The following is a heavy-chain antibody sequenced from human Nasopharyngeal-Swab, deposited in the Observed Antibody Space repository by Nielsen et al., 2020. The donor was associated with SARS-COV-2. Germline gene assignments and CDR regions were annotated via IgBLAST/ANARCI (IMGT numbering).Heavy chain of an antibody. Sequence: WIRQPPGKGLEWIGSIYYSGSTYYNPSLKSRVTISVDTSKIQFSLKLSSVTAADTAVYYCARTLTYLHQTYSGYDNDNWFDPWGQGTLVTVSS. CDR2: IYYSGST. V-gene: IGHV4-39*01. D-gene: IGHD5-12*01. J-gene: IGHJ5*02. CDR3: ARTLTYLHQTYSGYDNDNWFDP.